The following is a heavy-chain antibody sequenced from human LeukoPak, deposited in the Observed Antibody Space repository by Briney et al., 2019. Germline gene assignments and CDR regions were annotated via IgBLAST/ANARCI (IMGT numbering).Heavy chain of an antibody. CDR2: IIPLFGTA. V-gene: IGHV1-69*05. D-gene: IGHD3-10*01. J-gene: IGHJ3*02. CDR3: ARDRVTMVRGDVVPFDI. Sequence: ASVKVSCKASGGTFSSYAISWVRQAPGQGLEWMGGIIPLFGTANYAQKFECRVTITTDESTSTAYMGLSSLRSEDTAVYYCARDRVTMVRGDVVPFDIWGQGTMVTVSS. CDR1: GGTFSSYA.